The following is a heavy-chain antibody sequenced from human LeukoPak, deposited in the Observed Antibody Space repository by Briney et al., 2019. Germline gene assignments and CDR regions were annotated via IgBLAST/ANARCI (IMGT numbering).Heavy chain of an antibody. J-gene: IGHJ4*02. D-gene: IGHD5-12*01. CDR3: ARGGRGYSGYQLY. CDR1: GYTFTSYA. Sequence: ASVKVSCKASGYTFTSYAMHWVRQAPGQRLEWMGWINAGNGNTKYSQKLQGRVTITRDTSASTAYMELSSLRSEDTAVYYCARGGRGYSGYQLYWGQGTLVTVSS. V-gene: IGHV1-3*01. CDR2: INAGNGNT.